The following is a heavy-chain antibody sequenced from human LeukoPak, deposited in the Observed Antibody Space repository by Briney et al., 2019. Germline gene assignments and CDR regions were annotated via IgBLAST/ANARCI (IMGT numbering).Heavy chain of an antibody. V-gene: IGHV4-34*01. J-gene: IGHJ4*02. CDR3: ARLRFNSASYSTFDY. Sequence: SETLSLTCAVYGGSFSGYYWSWIRQPPGKGLEWIGSINQRGTTYYNPSLKSRVTISVDTSKNQFSLKLSSVTAADTAVYYCARLRFNSASYSTFDYWGQGTLVTVSS. CDR2: INQRGTT. CDR1: GGSFSGYY. D-gene: IGHD3-10*01.